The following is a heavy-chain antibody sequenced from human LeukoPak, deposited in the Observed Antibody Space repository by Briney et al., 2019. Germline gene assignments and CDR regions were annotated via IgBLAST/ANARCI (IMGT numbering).Heavy chain of an antibody. CDR2: ISHSGST. J-gene: IGHJ4*02. V-gene: IGHV4-38-2*01. CDR1: GYSISTSYY. CDR3: ARQSGGWRSFDC. Sequence: SETLSLTCGVSGYSISTSYYWGWIRQPPGKGLEWIGSISHSGSTYYSPSLKSRFSICLDASKNQFSRKLSSVTAADPAAYYCARQSGGWRSFDCWGQGTLVTVSS. D-gene: IGHD6-19*01.